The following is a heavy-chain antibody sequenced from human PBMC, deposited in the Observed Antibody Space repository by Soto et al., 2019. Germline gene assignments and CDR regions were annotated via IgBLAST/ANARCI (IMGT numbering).Heavy chain of an antibody. CDR1: GGSISSGGYS. V-gene: IGHV4-30-2*01. J-gene: IGHJ5*02. CDR2: IYHSGST. D-gene: IGHD2-2*01. Sequence: PSETLSLTCAVSGGSISSGGYSWSWIRQPPGKGLEWIGYIYHSGSTYYNPSLKNRVTISVDRSKNQFSLKLSSVTAADTAVYYCARRWGGYCISTSCYEFDPWGQGTLVTVSS. CDR3: ARRWGGYCISTSCYEFDP.